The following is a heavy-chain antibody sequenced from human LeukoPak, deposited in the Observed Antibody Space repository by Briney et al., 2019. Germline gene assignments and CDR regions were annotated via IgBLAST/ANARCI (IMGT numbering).Heavy chain of an antibody. Sequence: ASVKVSCKASGYTFTSYYMHWVRQAPGQGLEWMGIINPSGGSTSYAQKFQGRVTMTRDTSISTAYMELSRLRSDDTAVYYCARGLQYYYYYYYMDVWGKGTTVTISS. D-gene: IGHD2-21*02. CDR2: INPSGGST. CDR3: ARGLQYYYYYYYMDV. CDR1: GYTFTSYY. J-gene: IGHJ6*03. V-gene: IGHV1-46*01.